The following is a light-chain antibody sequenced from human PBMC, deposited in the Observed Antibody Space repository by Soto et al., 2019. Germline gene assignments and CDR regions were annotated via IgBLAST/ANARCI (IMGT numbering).Light chain of an antibody. J-gene: IGKJ1*01. Sequence: DIQMTQSPSTLSASVGDRVTITCRASQSISSWLAWYQQKPGKAPKLLIYQASHLESGVPSRFSGSGSGTEVTLTISSLQPDDFAPYYCQQYNSYPWPFGQGTKVEIK. CDR1: QSISSW. CDR3: QQYNSYPWP. V-gene: IGKV1-5*03. CDR2: QAS.